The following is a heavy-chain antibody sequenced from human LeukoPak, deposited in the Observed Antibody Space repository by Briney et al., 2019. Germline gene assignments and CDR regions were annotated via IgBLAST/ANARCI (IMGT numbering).Heavy chain of an antibody. Sequence: GGSLRLSCAASGFTVSSNYMSWVRQAPGKGLEWVSVIYSGGSTYYADSVKGRFTISRDNSKNTLYLQMNSLRAEDTAVYYCARAPSPEGREDWGQGTLVTVSS. V-gene: IGHV3-66*01. CDR3: ARAPSPEGRED. D-gene: IGHD1-14*01. CDR2: IYSGGST. J-gene: IGHJ4*02. CDR1: GFTVSSNY.